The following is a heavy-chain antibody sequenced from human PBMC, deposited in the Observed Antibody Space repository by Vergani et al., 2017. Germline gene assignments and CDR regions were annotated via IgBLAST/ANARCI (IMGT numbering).Heavy chain of an antibody. V-gene: IGHV3-49*04. J-gene: IGHJ4*02. D-gene: IGHD1-26*01. CDR1: GFTFGVYA. CDR2: IRSKAYGETP. Sequence: EVQLVESGGGLVQPGRPLRLPCTGSGFTFGVYATSWARQAPGKGLEWVGFIRSKAYGETPEYAASVKGRLTISRNDSKSIAYLQMNSLKTADTAVYYCAIQSGSGSYTIDYWGQGTLVTVSS. CDR3: AIQSGSGSYTIDY.